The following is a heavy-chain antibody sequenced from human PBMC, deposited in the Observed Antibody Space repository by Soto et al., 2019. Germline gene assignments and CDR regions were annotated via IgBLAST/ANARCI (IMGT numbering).Heavy chain of an antibody. CDR1: GFTFSSYG. V-gene: IGHV3-30*18. J-gene: IGHJ6*03. CDR3: AKDGNLLWFGGDYYYYMDV. D-gene: IGHD3-10*01. CDR2: ISYDGSNK. Sequence: GGSLKLSCAASGFTFSSYGMHWVRQAPGKGLEWVAVISYDGSNKYYADSVKGRFTISRDNSKNTLYLQMNSLRAEDTAVYYCAKDGNLLWFGGDYYYYMDVWGKGTTVTVSS.